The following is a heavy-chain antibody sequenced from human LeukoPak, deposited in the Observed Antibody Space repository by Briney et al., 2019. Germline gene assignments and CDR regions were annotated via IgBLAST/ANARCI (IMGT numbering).Heavy chain of an antibody. CDR1: GGSFSGYY. Sequence: PSGTLSLTCAVYGGSFSGYYWSWIRQPPGKGLEWIGEINHSGSTNYNPSLKSRVTISVDTSKNQFSLKLSSVTAADTAVYYCARRRGYSSSWYPYYFDYWGQGTLVTVSS. CDR3: ARRRGYSSSWYPYYFDY. J-gene: IGHJ4*02. CDR2: INHSGST. D-gene: IGHD6-13*01. V-gene: IGHV4-34*01.